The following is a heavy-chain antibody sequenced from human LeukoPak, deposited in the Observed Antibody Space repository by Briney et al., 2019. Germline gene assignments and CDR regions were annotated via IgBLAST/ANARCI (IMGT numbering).Heavy chain of an antibody. D-gene: IGHD5-24*01. CDR2: IYYSGSS. Sequence: SQTLSLTCTVSGGSINNGGYYWSWIRQHPGKGLEWIGYIYYSGSSYYNPSLRSRVTISVDTSKNHFSLKLSSVTAADTAVYYCARNRDGYNSFDYWGQGTLVTVS. J-gene: IGHJ4*02. CDR1: GGSINNGGYY. V-gene: IGHV4-31*03. CDR3: ARNRDGYNSFDY.